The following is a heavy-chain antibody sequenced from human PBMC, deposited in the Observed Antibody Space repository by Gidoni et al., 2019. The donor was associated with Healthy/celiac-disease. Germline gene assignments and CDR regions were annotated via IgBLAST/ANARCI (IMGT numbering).Heavy chain of an antibody. Sequence: QVQLQQLAAGLFKPSETLSLTCAVYGGSFSGYYWSWIRQPPGKGREWIGEINHGGSTNYNPALKSRVTISVDTSKNQFSLKLSSVTAADTAVYYCAGGVVAATNDYWGQGTLVTVSS. CDR2: INHGGST. CDR3: AGGVVAATNDY. D-gene: IGHD2-15*01. V-gene: IGHV4-34*01. J-gene: IGHJ4*02. CDR1: GGSFSGYY.